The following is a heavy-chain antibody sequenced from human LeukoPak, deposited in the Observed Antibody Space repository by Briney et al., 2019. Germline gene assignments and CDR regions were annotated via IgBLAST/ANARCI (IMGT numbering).Heavy chain of an antibody. J-gene: IGHJ5*02. Sequence: PSQTLSLTCTVSGGSISSANYYWSWVRQPPGKGLEWIGYIYYSGSTYYNPSLKSRVTISVDTSKNQFSLKLSSVTAADTAVYYGAREPVPTSRCSGPWRGGTLLSVSS. CDR1: GGSISSANYY. CDR2: IYYSGST. D-gene: IGHD4-17*01. V-gene: IGHV4-30-4*01. CDR3: AREPVPTSRCSGP.